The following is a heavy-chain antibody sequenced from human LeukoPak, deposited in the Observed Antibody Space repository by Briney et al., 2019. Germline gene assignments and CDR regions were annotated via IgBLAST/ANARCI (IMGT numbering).Heavy chain of an antibody. Sequence: SETLSLTCAVYGGPFSGYYWSWIRQPPGKGLEWIGEINHSGSTNYNPSLKSRVTISVDTSKNQFSLKLSSVTAADTAVYYCARGGSTGVGVVPAAIDYWGQGTLVTVSS. CDR3: ARGGSTGVGVVPAAIDY. D-gene: IGHD2-2*01. CDR1: GGPFSGYY. V-gene: IGHV4-34*01. J-gene: IGHJ4*02. CDR2: INHSGST.